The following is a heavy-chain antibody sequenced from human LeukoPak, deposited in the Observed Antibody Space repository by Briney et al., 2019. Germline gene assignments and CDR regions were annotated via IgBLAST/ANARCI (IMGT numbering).Heavy chain of an antibody. V-gene: IGHV3-7*01. D-gene: IGHD4-23*01. CDR2: IRQDGSEK. J-gene: IGHJ4*02. Sequence: GGSLRLSCAASGFTFSSYWMMWHRQAPGKGLEWVANIRQDGSEKNYVDSVKGRFTISRDNAKISLYLQMNSLRAEDTAVYYCATDRKVGTWDPRFDYWGQGTLVTVS. CDR3: ATDRKVGTWDPRFDY. CDR1: GFTFSSYW.